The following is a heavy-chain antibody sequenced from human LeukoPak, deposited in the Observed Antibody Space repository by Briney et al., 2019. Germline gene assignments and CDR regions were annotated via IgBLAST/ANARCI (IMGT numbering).Heavy chain of an antibody. V-gene: IGHV3-11*06. CDR3: TRVGSSGSVDY. J-gene: IGHJ4*02. CDR1: GFTFSDYY. Sequence: GGSLRLSCEASGFTFSDYYMSWIRQAPGKGLEWVSYISSRTSDTNYVDSVKGRFTISRDNAKNSLYLHMNSLRAEDTAVYYCTRVGSSGSVDYWGQGTLVTVSS. CDR2: ISSRTSDT. D-gene: IGHD1-1*01.